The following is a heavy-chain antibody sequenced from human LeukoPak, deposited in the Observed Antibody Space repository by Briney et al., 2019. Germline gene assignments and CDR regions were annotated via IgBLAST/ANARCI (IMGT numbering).Heavy chain of an antibody. CDR1: GYTFTGYY. J-gene: IGHJ5*02. CDR3: ARDNGLYCSSTSCYVDGVDWFDP. D-gene: IGHD2-2*01. CDR2: ISAYNGNT. V-gene: IGHV1-18*04. Sequence: ASVKVSCKASGYTFTGYYMHWVRQAPGQGLEWLGWISAYNGNTNYAQKLQGRVTMTTDTSTSTAYMELRSLRSDDTAVYYCARDNGLYCSSTSCYVDGVDWFDPWGQGTLVTVSS.